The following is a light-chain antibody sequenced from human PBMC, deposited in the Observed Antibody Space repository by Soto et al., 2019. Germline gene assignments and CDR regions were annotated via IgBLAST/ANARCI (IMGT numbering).Light chain of an antibody. J-gene: IGKJ4*01. CDR2: GAS. V-gene: IGKV1-9*01. CDR1: QDISSD. CDR3: QQLNSYPFT. Sequence: DIQLTQSPSFLSASVGDRVTITCRASQDISSDLAWYQQKPGKAPKLLIYGASTLQSGVPSRFSGSVSGTEFTLTISTLQPEVFATYYCQQLNSYPFTFGGGTKVEIK.